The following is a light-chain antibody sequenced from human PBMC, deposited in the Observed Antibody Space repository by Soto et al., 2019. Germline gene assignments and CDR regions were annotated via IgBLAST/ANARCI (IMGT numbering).Light chain of an antibody. CDR2: EVN. CDR1: SSDFGDHKS. Sequence: QSVLTQAASVSGSPGQSITISCTGASSDFGDHKSVSWYQHHPGKAPKLIIYEVNYRPSGVSSRFSGSKSGNTASLTISGLQAEDEATYYCCSYTGSSTYVFGSGTKVTVL. CDR3: CSYTGSSTYV. V-gene: IGLV2-14*01. J-gene: IGLJ1*01.